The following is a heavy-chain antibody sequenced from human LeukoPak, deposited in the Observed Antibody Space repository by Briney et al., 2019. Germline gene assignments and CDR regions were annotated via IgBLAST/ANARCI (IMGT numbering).Heavy chain of an antibody. Sequence: GGSLRLSCASSGFTFSSYAMSWVRQAAGKGLDWVSGISVRGGSKYYADSVKGRFTISRDNSKNTLYLQMDSLRDEDTAVYYCAKDRLTGTPYYFDYWGQGTLVTVSS. CDR1: GFTFSSYA. CDR2: ISVRGGSK. J-gene: IGHJ4*02. D-gene: IGHD1-20*01. V-gene: IGHV3-23*01. CDR3: AKDRLTGTPYYFDY.